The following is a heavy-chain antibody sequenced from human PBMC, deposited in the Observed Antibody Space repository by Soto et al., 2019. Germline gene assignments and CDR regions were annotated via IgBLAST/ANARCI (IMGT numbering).Heavy chain of an antibody. D-gene: IGHD2-21*01. Sequence: ASVKVSCKASGYTFTSYAMHWVRQAPGQRLEWMGWINAGNGNTKYSQKFQGRVTITRDTSASTAYMELSSLRSEDTAVYYCARDPHFVVVIATTNYYYYYMDVWGKGPTVPVS. J-gene: IGHJ6*03. CDR1: GYTFTSYA. V-gene: IGHV1-3*01. CDR2: INAGNGNT. CDR3: ARDPHFVVVIATTNYYYYYMDV.